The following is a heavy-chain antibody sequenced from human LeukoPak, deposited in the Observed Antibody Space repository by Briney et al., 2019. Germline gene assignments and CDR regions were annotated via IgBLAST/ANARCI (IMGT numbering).Heavy chain of an antibody. V-gene: IGHV4-59*01. J-gene: IGHJ2*01. D-gene: IGHD4-17*01. Sequence: PSETLSLTCTVSGGSLSSYYWSWIRQPPGKGLEWIGYIYYSGSTNYNPSLKSRVTISVDTSKNQFSLKLSSVTAADTAVYYCARAFYGDYVWYFDLWGRGTLVTVSS. CDR1: GGSLSSYY. CDR3: ARAFYGDYVWYFDL. CDR2: IYYSGST.